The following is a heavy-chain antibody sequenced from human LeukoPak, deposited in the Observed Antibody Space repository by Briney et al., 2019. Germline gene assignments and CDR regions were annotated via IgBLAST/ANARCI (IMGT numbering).Heavy chain of an antibody. D-gene: IGHD3-16*01. J-gene: IGHJ4*02. CDR1: GXTFSNYN. CDR3: VKDFTYTFDY. CDR2: IGDTGGTT. Sequence: GGSLRLSCSASGXTFSNYNMHWVRQSPGKGLEHVSIIGDTGGTTRYADSVKGRFSVSRDNSKNTLYLQMSSLRPDDTAIYYCVKDFTYTFDYWGQGTLVTVSS. V-gene: IGHV3-64D*09.